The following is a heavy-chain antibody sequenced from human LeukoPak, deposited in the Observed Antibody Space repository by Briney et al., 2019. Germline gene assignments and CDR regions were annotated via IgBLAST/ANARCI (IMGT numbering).Heavy chain of an antibody. CDR2: ISWNSGSI. D-gene: IGHD4-17*01. CDR1: GFTFDDYA. Sequence: GGSLRLSCAASGFTFDDYAMHWVRQAPGKGLEWVSGISWNSGSIGYADSVKGRFTISRDNAKNSLCLQMNSLRAEDTALYYCATSYGDFREPFDYWGQGTLVTVSS. J-gene: IGHJ4*02. CDR3: ATSYGDFREPFDY. V-gene: IGHV3-9*01.